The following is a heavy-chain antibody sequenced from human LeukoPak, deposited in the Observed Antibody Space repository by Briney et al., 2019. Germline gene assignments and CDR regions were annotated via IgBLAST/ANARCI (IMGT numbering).Heavy chain of an antibody. CDR1: GGSISSGDYY. CDR3: ARGGELLNY. CDR2: IYTSGST. D-gene: IGHD1-7*01. J-gene: IGHJ4*02. V-gene: IGHV4-61*02. Sequence: SETLSLTCTVSGGSISSGDYYWSWIRQPPGKGLEWIGRIYTSGSTSYSPSLKSRVTISLDTSKNQFSLRLSSVTAADTAVYYCARGGELLNYLGQGTLVTVSS.